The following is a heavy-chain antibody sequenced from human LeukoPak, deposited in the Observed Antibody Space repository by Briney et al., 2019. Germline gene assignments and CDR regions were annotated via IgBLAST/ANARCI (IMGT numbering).Heavy chain of an antibody. CDR1: RFTFSSYG. D-gene: IGHD2-8*01. Sequence: PGGSLRLSCAASRFTFSSYGMHWVRQAPGKGLDWLAYIQYDGSNEQYADSVKGRFSICRDSSKNILYLQMNSLRAEDTGVYYCAKDRCSNGVGCYYYYMDVWGKGTTVTISS. CDR3: AKDRCSNGVGCYYYYMDV. V-gene: IGHV3-30*02. CDR2: IQYDGSNE. J-gene: IGHJ6*03.